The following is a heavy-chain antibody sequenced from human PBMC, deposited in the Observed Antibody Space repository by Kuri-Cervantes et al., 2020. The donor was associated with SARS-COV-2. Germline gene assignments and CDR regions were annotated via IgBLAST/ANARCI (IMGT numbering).Heavy chain of an antibody. CDR3: VTSLPRSGWDGEDAFDI. D-gene: IGHD6-19*01. J-gene: IGHJ3*02. V-gene: IGHV4-39*01. Sequence: GSLRLSCTVSGDSITSSSYYWGWIRQSPGKGLEWIGSIYNSGSTYYNPSLKSRVTISVDTSKKQFSLRLSSVTAADAAVYYCVTSLPRSGWDGEDAFDIWGQGTMVTVSS. CDR1: GDSITSSSYY. CDR2: IYNSGST.